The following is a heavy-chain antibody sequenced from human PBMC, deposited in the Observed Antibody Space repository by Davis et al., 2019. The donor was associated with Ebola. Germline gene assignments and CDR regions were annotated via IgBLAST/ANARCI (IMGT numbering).Heavy chain of an antibody. Sequence: GESLKISCAASEFTAGSYFMSWVRQAPGKELEWVSVIYSGGSTYYVDSVKGRFTISRDNAKNSLYLQMNSLRAEDTAVYYCARAVNYYYYGMDVWGKGTTVTVSS. CDR3: ARAVNYYYYGMDV. CDR2: IYSGGST. CDR1: EFTAGSYF. D-gene: IGHD4-17*01. J-gene: IGHJ6*04. V-gene: IGHV3-66*01.